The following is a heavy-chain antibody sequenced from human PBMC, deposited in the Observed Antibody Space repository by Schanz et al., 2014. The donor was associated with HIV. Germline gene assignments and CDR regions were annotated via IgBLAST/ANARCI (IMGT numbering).Heavy chain of an antibody. Sequence: QVQLQQWGAGLLKPSETLSLTCAVYGGSFSGYYWTWIRQPPGKGLEWIGRINHSGSTNYNPSLKSRVPMSMDMSKNQFSLNLTSVTAADTAVYFCARGDFGGSSVDYWGQGTLVTVSS. CDR2: INHSGST. CDR1: GGSFSGYY. J-gene: IGHJ4*02. V-gene: IGHV4-34*01. D-gene: IGHD4-17*01. CDR3: ARGDFGGSSVDY.